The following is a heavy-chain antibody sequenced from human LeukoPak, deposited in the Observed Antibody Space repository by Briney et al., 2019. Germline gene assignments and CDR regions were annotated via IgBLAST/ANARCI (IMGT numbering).Heavy chain of an antibody. CDR1: GFTFDDYA. V-gene: IGHV3-9*03. CDR3: AKSGSGWYGQGIDY. D-gene: IGHD6-19*01. Sequence: SLRLSCAASGFTFDDYAMHWVGQAAGTGLEGVSGISWNSGSIGYAYSVKGRFTISRDNAKNTLYLQMNSLRAEDMALYYCAKSGSGWYGQGIDYWGQGTLVTVSS. J-gene: IGHJ4*02. CDR2: ISWNSGSI.